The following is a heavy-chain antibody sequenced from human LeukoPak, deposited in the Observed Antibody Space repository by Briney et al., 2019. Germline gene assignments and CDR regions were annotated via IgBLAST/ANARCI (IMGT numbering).Heavy chain of an antibody. CDR3: ARRRYYDGSGYLE. V-gene: IGHV4-39*01. J-gene: IGHJ1*01. CDR1: GHPVSRSDSN. CDR2: VYYTGRT. Sequence: SETLSLTCSVSGHPVSRSDSNWDWIRQPPGKGLEWIGTVYYTGRTYYSPSLKSRVTMSVDTSNNQFSLNLRSVTAADTAVYYCARRRYYDGSGYLEWGQGTLLSVSS. D-gene: IGHD3-22*01.